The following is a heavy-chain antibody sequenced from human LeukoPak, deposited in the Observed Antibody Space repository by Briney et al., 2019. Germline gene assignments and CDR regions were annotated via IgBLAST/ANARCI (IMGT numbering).Heavy chain of an antibody. Sequence: KPSETLSLTCTVSGGSISSSSYYWGWIRQPPGKGLEWIGSIYYSGSAYYNPSLKSRVTISVDTSKNQFSLKLSSVTAADTAVYYCARERRGYFQHWGQGTLVTVSP. CDR2: IYYSGSA. CDR3: ARERRGYFQH. J-gene: IGHJ1*01. V-gene: IGHV4-39*02. CDR1: GGSISSSSYY.